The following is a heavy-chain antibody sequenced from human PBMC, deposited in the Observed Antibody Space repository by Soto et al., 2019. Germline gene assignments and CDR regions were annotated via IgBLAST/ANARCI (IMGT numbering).Heavy chain of an antibody. CDR2: IYNSGTT. Sequence: SETLSLTCTVSGGSIRSYCWTWIRQPPGKGLEWIGCIYNSGTTYYNPSLKSQFSISVDTHKNQFSLKLSSVTAADTAVYYCARGQGAAAGHSNFDYWGQGALVTVSS. CDR3: ARGQGAAAGHSNFDY. V-gene: IGHV4-59*12. J-gene: IGHJ4*02. D-gene: IGHD6-13*01. CDR1: GGSIRSYC.